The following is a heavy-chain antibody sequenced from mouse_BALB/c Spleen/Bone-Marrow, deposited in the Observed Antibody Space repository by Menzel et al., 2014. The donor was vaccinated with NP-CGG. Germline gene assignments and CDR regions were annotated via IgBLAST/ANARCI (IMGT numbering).Heavy chain of an antibody. CDR2: IWAGGSI. CDR3: AREGRGSYGSSGYAMDY. Sequence: QVQLQQPGPGLVAPSQSLSITCTVSEFSLSSYGVHWVRQPPGKGLEWLGVIWAGGSINYNSALMSRLSISKDNSKSXVFLKMKSLQNDDTAMYYCAREGRGSYGSSGYAMDYWGQGTSVTVSS. CDR1: EFSLSSYG. V-gene: IGHV2-9*02. D-gene: IGHD1-1*01. J-gene: IGHJ4*01.